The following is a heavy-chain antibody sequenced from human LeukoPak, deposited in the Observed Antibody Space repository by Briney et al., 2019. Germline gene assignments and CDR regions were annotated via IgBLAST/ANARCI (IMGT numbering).Heavy chain of an antibody. CDR3: ARDLGYCTNGVCHTRFDY. V-gene: IGHV1-8*01. CDR2: MNPNSGNT. J-gene: IGHJ4*02. D-gene: IGHD2-8*01. CDR1: GYTFTSYD. Sequence: GASVKVSCKASGYTFTSYDINWVRQATGQGLEWMGWMNPNSGNTGYAQKFQGRVTMTSNTSISTAYMELNSLRAEDTAVYYCARDLGYCTNGVCHTRFDYWGQGTLVAVSS.